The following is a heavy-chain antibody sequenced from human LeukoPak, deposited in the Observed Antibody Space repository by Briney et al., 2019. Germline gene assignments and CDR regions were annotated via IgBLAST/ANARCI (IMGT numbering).Heavy chain of an antibody. D-gene: IGHD1-26*01. Sequence: GGSLRLSCAASGFTFSSYWMSWVRQAPGKGLEWVANIKQDGSEKYYVDSVKGRFTISRDNAKNSLYLQMNSLRAEDTAVYYCARKYYSGNTNYFDYWGQGTLVTVSS. CDR2: IKQDGSEK. V-gene: IGHV3-7*01. CDR1: GFTFSSYW. J-gene: IGHJ4*02. CDR3: ARKYYSGNTNYFDY.